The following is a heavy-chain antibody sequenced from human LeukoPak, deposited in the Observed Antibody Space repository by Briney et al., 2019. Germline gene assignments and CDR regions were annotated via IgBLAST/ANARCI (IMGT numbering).Heavy chain of an antibody. Sequence: PSETLSLTCTVSGGSISSSSYYWGWIRQPPGKGLEWIGSIYYSGSTYYNPSLKSRVTISVDTSKNQFSLKLSSVTAADTAVYYCARRGYYDXSGYYYWGQGTLVTVSS. CDR1: GGSISSSSYY. D-gene: IGHD3-22*01. CDR3: ARRGYYDXSGYYY. CDR2: IYYSGST. V-gene: IGHV4-39*01. J-gene: IGHJ4*02.